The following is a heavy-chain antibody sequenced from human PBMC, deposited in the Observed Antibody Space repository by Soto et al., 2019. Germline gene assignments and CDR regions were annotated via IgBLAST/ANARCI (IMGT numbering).Heavy chain of an antibody. CDR3: AAGGGGSRY. CDR2: INPGNGDT. V-gene: IGHV1-3*05. CDR1: GYTFISYA. D-gene: IGHD2-15*01. J-gene: IGHJ4*02. Sequence: QVQLVQSGAEEKKPGASVKVSCKASGYTFISYAMHWVRQAPGQSLEWMGWINPGNGDTKYSQTLRGRVTLTRDTSASTAYMELTSLSSDDTAVYYCAAGGGGSRYWGQGTLVTVSS.